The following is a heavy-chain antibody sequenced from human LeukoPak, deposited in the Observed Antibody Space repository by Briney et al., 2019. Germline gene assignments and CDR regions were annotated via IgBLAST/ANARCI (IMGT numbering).Heavy chain of an antibody. Sequence: GGSLRLSCTASGFTFSSYAMTWVRQAPGKGLEWVSVISGSGDSTFYADSVRGRFTISRDSSKNTLYLQMNSLGAEDTAVYYCAKGTSSSCYGGLGYWGQGTLVTVSS. D-gene: IGHD2-2*01. J-gene: IGHJ4*02. V-gene: IGHV3-23*01. CDR2: ISGSGDST. CDR3: AKGTSSSCYGGLGY. CDR1: GFTFSSYA.